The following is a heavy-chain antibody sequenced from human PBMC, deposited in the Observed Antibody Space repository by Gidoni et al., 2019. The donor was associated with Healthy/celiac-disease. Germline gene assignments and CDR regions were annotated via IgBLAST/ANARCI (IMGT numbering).Heavy chain of an antibody. CDR2: IYTSGST. D-gene: IGHD3-10*01. Sequence: QVQLQESGPGLVKPSATLSLTCTVSGGSLSSYYWIWIRQPAGKGLEWLGRIYTSGSTNYNPSLKSRVTMSVDTSKNQFSLKLSSVTAADTAVYYCARDAGGILWFGEQYYYYGMDVWGQGTTVTVSS. CDR1: GGSLSSYY. V-gene: IGHV4-4*07. J-gene: IGHJ6*02. CDR3: ARDAGGILWFGEQYYYYGMDV.